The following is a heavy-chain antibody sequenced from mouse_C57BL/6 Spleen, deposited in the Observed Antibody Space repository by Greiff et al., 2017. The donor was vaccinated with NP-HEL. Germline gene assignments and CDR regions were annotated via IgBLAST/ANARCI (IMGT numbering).Heavy chain of an antibody. D-gene: IGHD4-1*01. Sequence: EVKLMESGPGLVKPSQSLSLTCSVTGYSITSGYYWNWIRQFPGNKLEWMGYISYDGSNNYNPSLKNRISITRDTSKNQFFLKLNSVTTEDTATYYGARDVDWDNYFDYWGQGTTLTVSS. CDR3: ARDVDWDNYFDY. CDR2: ISYDGSN. CDR1: GYSITSGYY. J-gene: IGHJ2*01. V-gene: IGHV3-6*01.